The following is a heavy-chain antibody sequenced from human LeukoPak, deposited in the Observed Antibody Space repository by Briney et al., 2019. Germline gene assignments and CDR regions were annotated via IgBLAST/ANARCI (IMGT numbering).Heavy chain of an antibody. CDR3: ARRTGPSAIYYYYYMDV. CDR1: GGSFSGYY. D-gene: IGHD7-27*01. V-gene: IGHV4-34*01. CDR2: INHSGST. J-gene: IGHJ6*03. Sequence: SETLSLTCAVYGGSFSGYYWSWIRQPPGKGLEWIGEINHSGSTNYNPSLKSRVTISVDTSKNQFSLKLSSVTAADTAVYYCARRTGPSAIYYYYYMDVWGKGTTVTISS.